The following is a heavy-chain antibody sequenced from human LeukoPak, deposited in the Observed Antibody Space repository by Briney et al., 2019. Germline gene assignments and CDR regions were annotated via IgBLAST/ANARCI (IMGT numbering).Heavy chain of an antibody. CDR2: ISSSSSYI. CDR3: ARAGYYYDSSGYYVMTEIDY. D-gene: IGHD3-22*01. J-gene: IGHJ4*02. CDR1: GFTFSSYS. Sequence: GGSLRLSCAASGFTFSSYSMNWVRQAPGKGLEWVSSISSSSSYIYYADSVKGRFTISRDNAKNSLYLQMNSLRAEDTAVYYCARAGYYYDSSGYYVMTEIDYWGQGTLVTVS. V-gene: IGHV3-21*01.